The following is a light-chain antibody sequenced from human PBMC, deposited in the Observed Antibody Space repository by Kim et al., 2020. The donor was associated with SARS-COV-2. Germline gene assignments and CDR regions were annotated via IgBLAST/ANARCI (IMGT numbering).Light chain of an antibody. J-gene: IGLJ2*01. CDR3: GTWDSSLSAVV. CDR1: SSNIGNNY. Sequence: GREVAMSWSGGSSNIGNNYVSWYQQLPGTAPKLLIYDNNKRPSGIPDRFSGSKSGTSATLGITGLQTGDEADYYCGTWDSSLSAVVFGGGTKLTVL. CDR2: DNN. V-gene: IGLV1-51*01.